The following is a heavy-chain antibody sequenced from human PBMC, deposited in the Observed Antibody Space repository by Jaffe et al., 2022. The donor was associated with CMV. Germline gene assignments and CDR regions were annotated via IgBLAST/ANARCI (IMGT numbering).Heavy chain of an antibody. CDR3: ARRGRDDFRYYMDV. CDR2: IYPGDSDT. D-gene: IGHD3-3*01. CDR1: GYTFSIYW. Sequence: EVQLVQSGAEVKKPGESLKISCKASGYTFSIYWIAWVRQMPGKGLEWMGIIYPGDSDTRYSPSFQGQVTISADKSISTAYLQWSSLKASDTAIYYCARRGRDDFRYYMDVWGKGTTVTVSS. J-gene: IGHJ6*03. V-gene: IGHV5-51*01.